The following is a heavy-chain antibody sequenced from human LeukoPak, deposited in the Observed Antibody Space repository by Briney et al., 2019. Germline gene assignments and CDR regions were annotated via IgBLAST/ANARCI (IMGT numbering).Heavy chain of an antibody. CDR1: GGSISSDDYY. D-gene: IGHD1-26*01. CDR3: ARESLGATTGFDY. CDR2: IYHSGNT. J-gene: IGHJ4*02. V-gene: IGHV4-30-4*08. Sequence: SETLSLTCTVSGGSISSDDYYWTWIRQSPGKGLEWSGYIYHSGNTNYNPSLKSRATISIETSKNQFSLKLRFVTAADTAVYYCARESLGATTGFDYWGRGTLVTVSS.